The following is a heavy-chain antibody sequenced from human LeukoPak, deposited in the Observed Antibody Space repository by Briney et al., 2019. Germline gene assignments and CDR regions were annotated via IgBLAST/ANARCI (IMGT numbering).Heavy chain of an antibody. CDR1: GYTLTELS. J-gene: IGHJ5*02. CDR2: FDPEDGET. Sequence: ASVKVSCKVSGYTLTELSMHWVRQAPGKGLEWMGGFDPEDGETIYAQKFQGRVTMTEDTSTDTAYMELSSQRSEDTAVYYCATRVRDDFWSGYYYGFDPWGQGTLVTVSS. V-gene: IGHV1-24*01. D-gene: IGHD3-3*01. CDR3: ATRVRDDFWSGYYYGFDP.